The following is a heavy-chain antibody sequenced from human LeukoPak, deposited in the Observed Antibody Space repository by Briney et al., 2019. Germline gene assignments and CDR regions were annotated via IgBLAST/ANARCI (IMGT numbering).Heavy chain of an antibody. CDR1: GYTFTGYD. CDR2: MNPNSGNT. J-gene: IGHJ6*02. CDR3: AAESKQLVDYYYYGMDV. V-gene: IGHV1-8*01. D-gene: IGHD6-6*01. Sequence: EASVKVSCKASGYTFTGYDINWVRQATGQGLEWMGWMNPNSGNTGYAQKFQGRVTMTRNTSISTAYMELSSLRSEDTAVYYCAAESKQLVDYYYYGMDVWGQGTTVTVSS.